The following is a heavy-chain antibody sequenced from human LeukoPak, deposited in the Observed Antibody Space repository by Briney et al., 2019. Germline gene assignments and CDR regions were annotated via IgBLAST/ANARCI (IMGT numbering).Heavy chain of an antibody. CDR1: GFTFSTFA. J-gene: IGHJ6*03. D-gene: IGHD3-22*01. Sequence: PGGSLRLSRAASGFTFSTFAMTWVRQAPGKGLEWVSGISGSGANTYYADSVKGRFTISRDNSKNTLYLQKNSLRVEDTAIYYCAKVKYSYDTSGPNGLGYYYYMDVWGEGTTVTVSS. CDR2: ISGSGANT. CDR3: AKVKYSYDTSGPNGLGYYYYMDV. V-gene: IGHV3-23*01.